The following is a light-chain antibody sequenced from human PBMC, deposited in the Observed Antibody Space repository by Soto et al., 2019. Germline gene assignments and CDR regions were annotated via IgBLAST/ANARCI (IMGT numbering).Light chain of an antibody. V-gene: IGKV1-39*01. CDR3: QQKYRVPRT. CDR2: GAS. Sequence: DIQMTQSPSSLSASVGDRVTITCRASLSISSYLNCYQHKPGKAPKIMIYGASSLQSGVPSRFSGSGSGTDFTLTINSLQPEDFATYFCQQKYRVPRTFGQGTKVDI. J-gene: IGKJ1*01. CDR1: LSISSY.